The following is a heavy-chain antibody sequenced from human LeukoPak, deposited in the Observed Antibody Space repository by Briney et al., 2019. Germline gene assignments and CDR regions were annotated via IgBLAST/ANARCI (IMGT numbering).Heavy chain of an antibody. Sequence: PGGSLRLSCAASGFTFDDYTMHWVRQAPGKGLEWVSLISWDGGSTYYADSVKGRFTISRDNSKNSLYLQMNSLRTEDTALYYCAKGQFETGAFDIWGQGTMVTVSS. V-gene: IGHV3-43*01. J-gene: IGHJ3*02. CDR1: GFTFDDYT. CDR2: ISWDGGST. CDR3: AKGQFETGAFDI. D-gene: IGHD5-24*01.